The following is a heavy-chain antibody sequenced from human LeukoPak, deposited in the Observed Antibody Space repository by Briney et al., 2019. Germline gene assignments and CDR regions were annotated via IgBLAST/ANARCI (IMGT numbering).Heavy chain of an antibody. V-gene: IGHV1-69*04. CDR1: GYTFTSYY. Sequence: SVKVSCKASGYTFTSYYMHWVRQAPGQGLEWMGRIIPILGIANYAQKFQGRVTITADKSTSTAYMELSSLRSEDTAVYYCARVMLGYCSSTSCRPFDYWGQGTLVTVSS. CDR2: IIPILGIA. J-gene: IGHJ4*02. CDR3: ARVMLGYCSSTSCRPFDY. D-gene: IGHD2-2*01.